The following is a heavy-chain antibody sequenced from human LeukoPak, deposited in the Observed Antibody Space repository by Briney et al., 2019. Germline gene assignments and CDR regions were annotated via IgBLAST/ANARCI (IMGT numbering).Heavy chain of an antibody. CDR1: GVSISYATYQ. Sequence: SETLSLTCTVSGVSISYATYQWTWIRQSAGKGLEWIGLISKSGTTHYNPSHKSRVTISIDTTKNQFSLKLTSVTAADTAVYYCARLLGPLDYVWGSSRSKWGQGTLVTVSS. V-gene: IGHV4-61*02. J-gene: IGHJ4*02. CDR3: ARLLGPLDYVWGSSRSK. CDR2: ISKSGTT. D-gene: IGHD3-16*02.